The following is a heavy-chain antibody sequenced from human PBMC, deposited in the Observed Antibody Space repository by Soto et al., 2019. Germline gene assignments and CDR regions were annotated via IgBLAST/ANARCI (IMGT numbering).Heavy chain of an antibody. D-gene: IGHD3-16*01. Sequence: PGVSLRLSCAASGFTFRSYAMSWVRQAPGKGLEWVSAISGSGGSTYYADSVKGRFTISRDNSKNTLYLQMNSLRAEDTAVYYCAKDGSVHHIWGSHLDYFDYWGQGPLVTVSS. J-gene: IGHJ4*02. CDR3: AKDGSVHHIWGSHLDYFDY. V-gene: IGHV3-23*01. CDR1: GFTFRSYA. CDR2: ISGSGGST.